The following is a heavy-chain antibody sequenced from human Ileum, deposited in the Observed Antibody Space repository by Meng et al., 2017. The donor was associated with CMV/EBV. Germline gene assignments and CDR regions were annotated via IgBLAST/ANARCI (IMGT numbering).Heavy chain of an antibody. V-gene: IGHV4-34*01. CDR1: VVSSSGYT. D-gene: IGHD1-26*01. Sequence: GLLKPPVTLSLHCGCYVVSSSGYTGVWLRQPQGKGLEWIGEINHSGGSNYNPSLKSRVTISLDTSKTQFSLKLNSVTAADTAVYYCATGTSQAWELLHSWGQGILVTVSS. CDR2: INHSGGS. J-gene: IGHJ4*02. CDR3: ATGTSQAWELLHS.